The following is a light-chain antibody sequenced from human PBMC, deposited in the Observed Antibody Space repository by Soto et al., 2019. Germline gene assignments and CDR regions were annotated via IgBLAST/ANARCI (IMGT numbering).Light chain of an antibody. CDR2: GAS. CDR3: QQYGSPPFT. CDR1: QSFSSSY. Sequence: EIVLTQSPGTLSLSPGERATLSCRASQSFSSSYLAWYQQKPGQAPRLLIYGASSRATGIPDRFSGSGSATDFTLTISRLEPEDFAVYYCQQYGSPPFTFGPGAKVDIK. J-gene: IGKJ3*01. V-gene: IGKV3-20*01.